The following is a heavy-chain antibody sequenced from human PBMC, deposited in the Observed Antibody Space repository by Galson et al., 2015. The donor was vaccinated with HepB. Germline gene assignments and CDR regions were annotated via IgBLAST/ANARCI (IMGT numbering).Heavy chain of an antibody. Sequence: SLRLSCAASGFTVSSNYMSWVRQAPGKGLEWVSVIYSGGSTYYADSVKGRFTISRDNSKNTLYLQMNSLRAEDTAVYYCARDAGTRQCSGGSCYSGHYYYYGMDVWGQGTTVTVSS. D-gene: IGHD2-15*01. CDR3: ARDAGTRQCSGGSCYSGHYYYYGMDV. CDR2: IYSGGST. J-gene: IGHJ6*02. V-gene: IGHV3-66*02. CDR1: GFTVSSNY.